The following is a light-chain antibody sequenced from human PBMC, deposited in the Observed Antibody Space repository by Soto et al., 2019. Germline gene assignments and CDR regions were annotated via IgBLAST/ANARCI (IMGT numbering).Light chain of an antibody. J-gene: IGLJ7*01. CDR1: SSDVGAYDY. V-gene: IGLV2-14*01. CDR3: SSYTSSSSVI. CDR2: DVK. Sequence: QSALTQPASVSGSPGQSIAISCTGTSSDVGAYDYVSWYQQHPGKAPKLMIYDVKYRPSGVSNRFSGSKSGNTASLTISGLQAEDEADSYCSSYTSSSSVIFGGGTQLTVL.